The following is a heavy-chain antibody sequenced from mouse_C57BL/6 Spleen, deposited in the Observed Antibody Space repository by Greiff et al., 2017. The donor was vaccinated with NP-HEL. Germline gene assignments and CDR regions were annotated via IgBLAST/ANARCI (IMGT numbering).Heavy chain of an antibody. D-gene: IGHD1-1*01. CDR3: ARTHYYGSSSYAMDY. CDR1: GFTFSDYG. V-gene: IGHV5-17*01. CDR2: ISSGSSTI. J-gene: IGHJ4*01. Sequence: EVMLVESGGGLVKPGGSLKLSCAASGFTFSDYGMHWVRQAPEKGLEWVAYISSGSSTIYYADTVKGRFTISRDNAKNTLFLQMTSLRSEDTAMYYCARTHYYGSSSYAMDYWGQGTSVTVSS.